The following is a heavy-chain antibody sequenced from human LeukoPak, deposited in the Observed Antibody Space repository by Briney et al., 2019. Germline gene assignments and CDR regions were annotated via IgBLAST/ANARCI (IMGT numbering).Heavy chain of an antibody. CDR3: AKDMGLVVTHHSVHDY. Sequence: PGGSLRLSCAASGFTFSSYAMSWVRQAPGKGLEWVSAISGSGGSTYYADSVKGRFTISRDNSKNTLYLQMNSLRAEDTAVYYCAKDMGLVVTHHSVHDYWGQGTLVTVSS. CDR2: ISGSGGST. J-gene: IGHJ4*02. V-gene: IGHV3-23*01. D-gene: IGHD4-23*01. CDR1: GFTFSSYA.